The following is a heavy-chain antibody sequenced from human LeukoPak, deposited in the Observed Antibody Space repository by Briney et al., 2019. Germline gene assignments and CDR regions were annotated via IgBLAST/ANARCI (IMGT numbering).Heavy chain of an antibody. D-gene: IGHD1-20*01. CDR3: ATLTGTTYPYYFDF. CDR2: LYHSGSP. J-gene: IGHJ4*02. Sequence: PSETLFLTCTVSGASIRHYYWSWIRQPPGKGLEWIGNLYHSGSPNYNPSLKSRVTISIDTAKNQFSLRLRSVTAADTAVYYCATLTGTTYPYYFDFWGQATLVTVSS. V-gene: IGHV4-59*01. CDR1: GASIRHYY.